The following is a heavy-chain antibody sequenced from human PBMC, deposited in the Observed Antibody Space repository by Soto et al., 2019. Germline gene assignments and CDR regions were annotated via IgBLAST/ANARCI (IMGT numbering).Heavy chain of an antibody. CDR1: GFTFKNYG. Sequence: QVQLVESGGGVVQPERSLRLSCAASGFTFKNYGMHWVRQAPGKGLEWLAVIWFDGSNQFYADSVKGRFTISRDNSKNTVFLQMDRLRAEDTAAYFCARDELGTVDYWGQGTLVTV. J-gene: IGHJ4*02. D-gene: IGHD2-8*02. CDR2: IWFDGSNQ. V-gene: IGHV3-33*01. CDR3: ARDELGTVDY.